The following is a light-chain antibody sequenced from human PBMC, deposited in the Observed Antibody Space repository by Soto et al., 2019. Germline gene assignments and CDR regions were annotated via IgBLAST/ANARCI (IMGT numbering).Light chain of an antibody. J-gene: IGKJ3*01. CDR1: HDIKTY. V-gene: IGKV1-9*01. CDR2: GTF. CDR3: QHLNNYPPFT. Sequence: IQLAQSPSSLSASVGDRVSITCRASHDIKTYLDWYQQKQGKAPKLLLSGTFTFQRGVPSRFNGSGSGTDFTLTISRLQPVAWANYYCQHLNNYPPFTFGPGTKVDLE.